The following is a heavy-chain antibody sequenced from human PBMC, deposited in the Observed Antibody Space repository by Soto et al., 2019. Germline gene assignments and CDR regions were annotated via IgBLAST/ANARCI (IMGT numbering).Heavy chain of an antibody. V-gene: IGHV3-30*03. J-gene: IGHJ6*02. CDR2: ISYDGSNK. Sequence: GGSLRLSCAASGFTFSSYSMNWVRQAPGKGLEWVAVISYDGSNKCYADSVKGRFTISRDNSKNTLYLQMNSLRAEDTAVYYCAREPLPYYYYYGMDVWGQGTTVTVSS. CDR3: AREPLPYYYYYGMDV. CDR1: GFTFSSYS.